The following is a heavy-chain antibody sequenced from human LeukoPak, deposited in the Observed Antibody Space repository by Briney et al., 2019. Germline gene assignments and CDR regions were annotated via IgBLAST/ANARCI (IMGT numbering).Heavy chain of an antibody. CDR2: ISFDLNSK. Sequence: GGSLRLSCVASGFTFSDYVIHWVRQAPGKGREWVAVISFDLNSKYYSDSVKGRFTISRDNSKNTVYLQMNSLRPDDTAVYFCVREDYYGWGSSPTFYFDYWGQGTLVTVSS. CDR3: VREDYYGWGSSPTFYFDY. V-gene: IGHV3-30-3*01. J-gene: IGHJ4*02. CDR1: GFTFSDYV. D-gene: IGHD3-10*01.